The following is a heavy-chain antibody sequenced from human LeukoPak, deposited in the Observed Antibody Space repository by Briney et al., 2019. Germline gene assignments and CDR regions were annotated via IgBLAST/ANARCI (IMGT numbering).Heavy chain of an antibody. J-gene: IGHJ6*04. CDR3: ARVPGDV. Sequence: SCKASGYTFTSYGISWVRQAPGKGLEWVSSISGTSTYIYYGDSVKGRFTISRDNAKNSLYLQMNSLRAEDTGVYYCARVPGDVWGKGTTVTVSS. CDR2: ISGTSTYI. V-gene: IGHV3-21*01. CDR1: GYTFTSYG.